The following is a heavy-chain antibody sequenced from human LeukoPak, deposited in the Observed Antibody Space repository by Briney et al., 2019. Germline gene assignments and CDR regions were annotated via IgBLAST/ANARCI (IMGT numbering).Heavy chain of an antibody. J-gene: IGHJ4*02. Sequence: PSETLSLTCAVYGGSFSGYYWSWIRQPPGKGLEWIGEINHSGSTNYNPSLKSRVTISVDTSKNQFSLKLSSVTAADTAVYYCARGKSQYDYVWGSYRNPDRYFDYWGQGTLVTVSS. D-gene: IGHD3-16*02. V-gene: IGHV4-34*01. CDR2: INHSGST. CDR3: ARGKSQYDYVWGSYRNPDRYFDY. CDR1: GGSFSGYY.